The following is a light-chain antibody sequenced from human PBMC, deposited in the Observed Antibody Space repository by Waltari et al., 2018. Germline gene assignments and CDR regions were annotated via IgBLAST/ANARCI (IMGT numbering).Light chain of an antibody. CDR1: QSVLYSSNNKNF. CDR3: QQYYSNPPT. V-gene: IGKV4-1*01. CDR2: WAS. J-gene: IGKJ2*01. Sequence: DIVMTQSPDSLAVSLGERATINCRSSQSVLYSSNNKNFLAWYQQKPGQPPKLLIYWASARASGVPGRFSGSGSGTDFTLTISSLQAEDVAVYYCQQYYSNPPTFGQGTKLEI.